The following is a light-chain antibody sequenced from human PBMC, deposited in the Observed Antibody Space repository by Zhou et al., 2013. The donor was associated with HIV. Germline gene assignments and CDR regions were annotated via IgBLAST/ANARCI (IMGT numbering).Light chain of an antibody. CDR2: AAS. J-gene: IGKJ1*01. CDR3: QQSYSTPRT. CDR1: QSIATY. V-gene: IGKV1-39*01. Sequence: DIQMTQSPSSLSASVGDTVTITCRASQSIATYLNWYHQKPGKAPKLLIYAASSLPSGVPSRFSGSGSGSDFTLTISSLQPEDFATYYCQQSYSTPRTFGPGTKVDIK.